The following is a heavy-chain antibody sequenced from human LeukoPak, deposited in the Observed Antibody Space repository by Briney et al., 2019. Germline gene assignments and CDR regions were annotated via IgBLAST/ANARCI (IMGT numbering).Heavy chain of an antibody. Sequence: GGSLRLSCAASGFTFSSYEMNWVRQAPGKGLEWVSYISSSGNSIYYADSVKGRFTISRVNAKNSLYLQMNSLRAEDTAVYYCAREIFGSGSYPDYWGQGTLVTVSS. CDR1: GFTFSSYE. CDR2: ISSSGNSI. CDR3: AREIFGSGSYPDY. J-gene: IGHJ4*02. D-gene: IGHD3-10*01. V-gene: IGHV3-48*03.